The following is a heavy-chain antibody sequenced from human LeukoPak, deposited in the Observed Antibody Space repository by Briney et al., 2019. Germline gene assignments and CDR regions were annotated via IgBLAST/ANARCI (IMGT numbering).Heavy chain of an antibody. V-gene: IGHV3-30*02. CDR3: AKTPYCSGGSCYSGYFDY. Sequence: GSLRLSCAASGFTFSSYGMHWVRQAPGKGLEWVAFIRYDGSNKYYADSVKGRFTISGDNSKNTLYLQMNSLRAEDTAVYYCAKTPYCSGGSCYSGYFDYWGQGTLVTVS. CDR2: IRYDGSNK. CDR1: GFTFSSYG. J-gene: IGHJ4*02. D-gene: IGHD2-15*01.